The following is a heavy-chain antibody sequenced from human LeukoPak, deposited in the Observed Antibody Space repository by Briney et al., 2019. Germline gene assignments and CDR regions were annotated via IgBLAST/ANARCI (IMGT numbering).Heavy chain of an antibody. CDR1: GFTFGDYA. Sequence: GGSLRLSCTASGFTFGDYAMSWFRQAPGKGLEWVGFIRSKAYGGTTEYAASVKGRFTISRDDSKSIAYLQMNSLKTEDTAVYYCTRVFVLRFLEPVEGFDYWGQGTLVTVSS. J-gene: IGHJ4*02. V-gene: IGHV3-49*03. CDR2: IRSKAYGGTT. D-gene: IGHD3-3*01. CDR3: TRVFVLRFLEPVEGFDY.